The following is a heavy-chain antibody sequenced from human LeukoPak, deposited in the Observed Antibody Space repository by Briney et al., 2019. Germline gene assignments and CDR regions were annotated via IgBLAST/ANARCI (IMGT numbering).Heavy chain of an antibody. D-gene: IGHD2-2*01. J-gene: IGHJ4*01. V-gene: IGHV4-34*01. CDR1: GGSFSGYY. Sequence: NPSETLSLTCAVYGGSFSGYYWSWIRQPPGKGLEWIGQINTSGSSNSNPPLTSRATISVDTSKNPSSLTLRSVTAADPDVYYCASGGSCYDYWGQGTLLTASS. CDR3: ASGGSCYDY. CDR2: INTSGSS.